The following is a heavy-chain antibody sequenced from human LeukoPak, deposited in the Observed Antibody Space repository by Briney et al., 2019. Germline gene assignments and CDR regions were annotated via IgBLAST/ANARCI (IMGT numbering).Heavy chain of an antibody. CDR2: INPNSGGT. V-gene: IGHV1-2*02. Sequence: ASVKVSCKASGHTFTGYYMHWVRQAPGQGLEWMGWINPNSGGTIYAQKFQGRVTMTEDTSTDTAYMELSSLRSEDTAVYYCATDPSIYYGGNYWGQGTLVTVSS. CDR1: GHTFTGYY. J-gene: IGHJ4*02. D-gene: IGHD4-23*01. CDR3: ATDPSIYYGGNY.